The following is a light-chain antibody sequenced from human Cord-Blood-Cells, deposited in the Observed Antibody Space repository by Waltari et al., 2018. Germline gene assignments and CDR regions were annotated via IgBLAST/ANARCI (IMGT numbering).Light chain of an antibody. CDR2: WAS. V-gene: IGKV4-1*01. Sequence: DIVMTQSPDSLAVSLGERATINCKSSQSVVYSSNNKNYLAWYQQKPGQPPKLLIYWASTRESGVPDRFSGSGSGTDVTLTISSLQAEDVAVYYCQQYYSTPYTFGQGTKLEIK. J-gene: IGKJ2*01. CDR3: QQYYSTPYT. CDR1: QSVVYSSNNKNY.